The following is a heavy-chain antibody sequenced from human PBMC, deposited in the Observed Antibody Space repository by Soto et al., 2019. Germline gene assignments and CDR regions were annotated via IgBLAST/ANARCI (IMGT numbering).Heavy chain of an antibody. CDR3: ARSPSYGSGSPYYYYGMDV. D-gene: IGHD3-10*01. V-gene: IGHV3-48*01. J-gene: IGHJ6*02. CDR1: LFTFSTYS. CDR2: ISSSSSTI. Sequence: SLRLSCSSSLFTFSTYSMKLVLQSPCKLLEWVSYISSSSSTIYYADSVEGRFTVSRDNSENTLYLQMNSLRAEDTAVYYCARSPSYGSGSPYYYYGMDVWGQGTTVTVSS.